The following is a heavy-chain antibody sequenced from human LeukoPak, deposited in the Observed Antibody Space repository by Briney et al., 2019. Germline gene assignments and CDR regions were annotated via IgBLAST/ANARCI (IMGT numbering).Heavy chain of an antibody. V-gene: IGHV4-4*07. CDR2: IYTSGST. J-gene: IGHJ6*03. D-gene: IGHD3-3*01. CDR3: ARGLRVRTFGELSWYIDV. CDR1: GGSISSYY. Sequence: SETLSLTCTVSGGSISSYYWSWIRQPAGKGLEWIGRIYTSGSTNYNPSLKSRVTMSVDTSKNQFSLKLSSVTAADTAVYYCARGLRVRTFGELSWYIDVWGKGTTVIVSS.